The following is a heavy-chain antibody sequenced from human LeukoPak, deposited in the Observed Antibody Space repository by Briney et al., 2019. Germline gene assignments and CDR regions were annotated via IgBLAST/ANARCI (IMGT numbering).Heavy chain of an antibody. CDR2: IISSSSYI. CDR3: AKERGRSWLLPDWYFDV. V-gene: IGHV3-21*04. CDR1: GFTFSSYS. Sequence: PGGSLRLSCAASGFTFSSYSMNWVRQAPGKGLEWVSSIISSSSYIYYADSVKGRFTISRDNSKNTLYLQMNSLRVDDTAMYYCAKERGRSWLLPDWYFDVWGRGTLVSVSS. J-gene: IGHJ2*01. D-gene: IGHD3-22*01.